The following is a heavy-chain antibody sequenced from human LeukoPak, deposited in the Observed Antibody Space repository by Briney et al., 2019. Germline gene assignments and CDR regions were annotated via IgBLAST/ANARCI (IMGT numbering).Heavy chain of an antibody. D-gene: IGHD5-24*01. V-gene: IGHV4-59*01. CDR1: GGSISSYY. CDR3: ARDWDGYNWYDY. Sequence: SETLSLTCTVSGGSISSYYWSWIRQPPGKGLEWIGYIYYSGSTNYNPSLKSRVTISVDTSKNQFSLKLSSVTAADTAAYYCARDWDGYNWYDYWGQGTLVTVSS. J-gene: IGHJ4*02. CDR2: IYYSGST.